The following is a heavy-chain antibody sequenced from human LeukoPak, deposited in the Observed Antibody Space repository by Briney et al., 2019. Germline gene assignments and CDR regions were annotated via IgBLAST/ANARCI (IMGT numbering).Heavy chain of an antibody. Sequence: GGSLRLSCAASGFTFSSYAMHWVRQAPGKGLEWVAVISYDGSNKYYADSVKGRFTISRDNSKNTLYLQMNSLRAEDTAVYYCAGPRDGYNFGYWGQGTLVTVSS. D-gene: IGHD5-24*01. J-gene: IGHJ4*02. V-gene: IGHV3-30*01. CDR1: GFTFSSYA. CDR3: AGPRDGYNFGY. CDR2: ISYDGSNK.